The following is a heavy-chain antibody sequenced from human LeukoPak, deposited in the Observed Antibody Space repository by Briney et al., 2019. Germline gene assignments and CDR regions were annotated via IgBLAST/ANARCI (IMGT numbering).Heavy chain of an antibody. D-gene: IGHD5-18*01. Sequence: GGSLRLSCAASAFTFSSYAMHWVRQAPGKGLEWVAVISYDGSNKYYADSVKGRFTISRDNAKNSLYLQMNSLRAEDTAVYYCARGTPQTYGYSAWXQGTLVTVSX. CDR2: ISYDGSNK. CDR3: ARGTPQTYGYSA. V-gene: IGHV3-30*04. J-gene: IGHJ4*02. CDR1: AFTFSSYA.